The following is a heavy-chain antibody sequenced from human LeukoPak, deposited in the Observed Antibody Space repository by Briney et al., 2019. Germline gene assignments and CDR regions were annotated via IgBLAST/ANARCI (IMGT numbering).Heavy chain of an antibody. Sequence: SETLSLTCTVSGGSISSRSYYWGWIRQPPGKGLEWIGSIYYSGSSYNNPSLKSRVTISVDTSKNQFSLKLSSVTAADTAVYYCARLPIVEALFDYWGQGTLVTVSS. V-gene: IGHV4-39*01. CDR3: ARLPIVEALFDY. J-gene: IGHJ4*02. CDR1: GGSISSRSYY. CDR2: IYYSGSS. D-gene: IGHD1-26*01.